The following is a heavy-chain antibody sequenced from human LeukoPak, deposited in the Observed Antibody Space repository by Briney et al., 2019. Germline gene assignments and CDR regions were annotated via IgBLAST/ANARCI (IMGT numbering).Heavy chain of an antibody. J-gene: IGHJ3*02. V-gene: IGHV4-59*08. CDR1: GGSISSYY. D-gene: IGHD3-22*01. CDR3: ARRDYYYDGSGYNDAFDI. CDR2: IYYTGST. Sequence: PSETLSLTCTVSGGSISSYYWSWIRQPPGKGLEWIGYIYYTGSTNYNPSLKSRVTISVDTSKNQFSLKLSSVTAADTAVYYCARRDYYYDGSGYNDAFDIWGQGTMVTVSS.